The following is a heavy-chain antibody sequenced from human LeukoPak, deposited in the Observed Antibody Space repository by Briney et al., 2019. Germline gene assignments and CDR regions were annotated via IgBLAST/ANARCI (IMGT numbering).Heavy chain of an antibody. CDR2: ISADNGKR. CDR1: GYSFTTYS. CDR3: ARVPTGFYRADY. Sequence: ASVKVSCKASGYSFTTYSIIWVRQAPGQGLEWMGWISADNGKRNYVQKFQGRVTMTTDTSTSTAYMELRSLRSDDTAVYYCARVPTGFYRADYWGQGTLVTVSS. J-gene: IGHJ4*02. D-gene: IGHD3-9*01. V-gene: IGHV1-18*01.